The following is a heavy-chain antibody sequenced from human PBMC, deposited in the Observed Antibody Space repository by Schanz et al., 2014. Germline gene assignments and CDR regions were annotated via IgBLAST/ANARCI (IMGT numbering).Heavy chain of an antibody. J-gene: IGHJ4*02. CDR3: ARDEGRDGYNLAFDV. V-gene: IGHV3-7*03. D-gene: IGHD5-12*01. CDR2: INPDGSGK. Sequence: DVQLVESGGGLVQSGGSLRLSCAASGFNFGDYYMTWVRQAPGKGLESVAKINPDGSGKYYVVSVEGRFTISRDNAKKSLDLHMNSLRAEDTAVYFCARDEGRDGYNLAFDVWGQGTLVTVSS. CDR1: GFNFGDYY.